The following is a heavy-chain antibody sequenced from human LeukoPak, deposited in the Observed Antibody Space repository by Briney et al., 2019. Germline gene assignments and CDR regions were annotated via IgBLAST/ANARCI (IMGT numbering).Heavy chain of an antibody. CDR2: ISSSSSYI. V-gene: IGHV3-21*01. CDR3: ARDPYSSSWYYFDY. J-gene: IGHJ4*02. Sequence: PGGSLRLSCAASGFTSSSYSMNWVRQAPGKGLEWVSSISSSSSYIYYADSVKGRFTISRDNAKNSLYLQMSSLRAEDTAVYYCARDPYSSSWYYFDYWGQGTLVTVPS. D-gene: IGHD6-13*01. CDR1: GFTSSSYS.